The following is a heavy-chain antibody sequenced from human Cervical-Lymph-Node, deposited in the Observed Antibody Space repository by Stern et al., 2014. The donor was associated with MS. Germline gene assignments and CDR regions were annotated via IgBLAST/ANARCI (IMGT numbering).Heavy chain of an antibody. CDR2: LSHAGTKN. V-gene: IGHV3-30-3*01. CDR3: ARDFGYTFIRGPENAQYGMDV. J-gene: IGHJ6*02. Sequence: QMQLGQSGGGVVQPGRSLRLSCAASGFTFSRHAMHWVRPAPGKGLEWVAGLSHAGTKNYYADSVKGRFTISRDNSKNTLYLQMNSLRVEDTALFYCARDFGYTFIRGPENAQYGMDVWGQGTTVTVSS. D-gene: IGHD5-24*01. CDR1: GFTFSRHA.